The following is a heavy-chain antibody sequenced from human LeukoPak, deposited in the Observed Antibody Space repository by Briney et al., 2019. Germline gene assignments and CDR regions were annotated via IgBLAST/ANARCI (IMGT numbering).Heavy chain of an antibody. CDR3: ARVYDVLTGGFDY. V-gene: IGHV3-21*01. CDR1: GFTFRRYD. Sequence: GGSLRLSCAASGFTFRRYDMNWVRQAPGKGLEWVSSISSSSISINYADSVRDRFTISRDNARELLYLQMHNLRSEDTAVYYRARVYDVLTGGFDYWGQGVLVTVSS. J-gene: IGHJ4*02. D-gene: IGHD3-9*01. CDR2: ISSSSISI.